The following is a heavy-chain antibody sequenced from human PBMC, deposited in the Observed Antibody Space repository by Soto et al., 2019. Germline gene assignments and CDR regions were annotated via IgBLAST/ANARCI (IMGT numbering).Heavy chain of an antibody. CDR2: ISHDGFKK. CDR1: GFTFNIYV. V-gene: IGHV3-30*18. Sequence: PGGSLSLSCAASGFTFNIYVMHWVRQAPGKGLEWVALISHDGFKKYYADSVKGRFTISRDNSKNALFLQMDSLRDEDNAVYYCAKESRQLWPPMNSLVNWGQGTLVTVSS. D-gene: IGHD5-18*01. CDR3: AKESRQLWPPMNSLVN. J-gene: IGHJ4*02.